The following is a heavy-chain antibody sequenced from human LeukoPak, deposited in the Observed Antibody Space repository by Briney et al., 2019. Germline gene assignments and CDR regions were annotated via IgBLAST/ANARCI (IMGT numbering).Heavy chain of an antibody. V-gene: IGHV4-34*01. Sequence: PSETLSLTCAVYGGSFSGYYWSWIRQPPGKGLEWIGEINHSGSTNYNPSLKSRVTISVDTSKNQFSLKLSSVTAADTAVYYCASYCSGGSCYVQNCGGDCYPPPWGQGTLVTVSS. J-gene: IGHJ5*02. CDR2: INHSGST. D-gene: IGHD2-15*01. CDR1: GGSFSGYY. CDR3: ASYCSGGSCYVQNCGGDCYPPP.